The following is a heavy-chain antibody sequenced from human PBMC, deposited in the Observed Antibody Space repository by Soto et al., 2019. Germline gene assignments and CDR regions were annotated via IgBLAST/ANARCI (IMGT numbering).Heavy chain of an antibody. V-gene: IGHV4-39*01. CDR3: ARQAGQLVEQYYYYGMDV. J-gene: IGHJ6*02. D-gene: IGHD6-13*01. Sequence: QLQLQESGPGLVKPSETLSLTCTVSGGSISSSSYYWGWIRQPPGKGLEWIGSIYYSGSTYYNPSLKSRVTISVDTSKNQFSLKLSSVTAADTAVYYCARQAGQLVEQYYYYGMDVWGQGTTVTVSS. CDR2: IYYSGST. CDR1: GGSISSSSYY.